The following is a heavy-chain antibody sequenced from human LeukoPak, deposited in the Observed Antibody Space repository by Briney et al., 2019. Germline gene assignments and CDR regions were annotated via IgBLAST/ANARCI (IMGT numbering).Heavy chain of an antibody. CDR1: GGSISSSSYY. CDR2: IYYSGST. D-gene: IGHD2-2*01. J-gene: IGHJ6*03. CDR3: ARHVPAASYYYYYYMDV. V-gene: IGHV4-61*05. Sequence: SETLSLTCTVSGGSISSSSYYWSWIRQPPGKGLEWIGYIYYSGSTNYNPSLKSRVTISVDTSKNQFSLKLSSVTAADTAVYYCARHVPAASYYYYYYMDVWGKGTTVTVSS.